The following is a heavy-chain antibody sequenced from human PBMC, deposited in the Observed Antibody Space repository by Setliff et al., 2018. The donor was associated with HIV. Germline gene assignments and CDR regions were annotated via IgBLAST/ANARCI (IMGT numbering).Heavy chain of an antibody. CDR2: ISGRGSTI. Sequence: GGSLRLSCEAPGFTLRSYAMYWVRQAPGKGLEWVAGISGRGSTIYYADSVKGRSTISRDNSKNSLYLQMNALKDDDTAIYYCARGEPAYQFWSGYWYFFNYWGQGALVTVSS. CDR3: ARGEPAYQFWSGYWYFFNY. V-gene: IGHV3-48*03. J-gene: IGHJ4*02. D-gene: IGHD3-3*02. CDR1: GFTLRSYA.